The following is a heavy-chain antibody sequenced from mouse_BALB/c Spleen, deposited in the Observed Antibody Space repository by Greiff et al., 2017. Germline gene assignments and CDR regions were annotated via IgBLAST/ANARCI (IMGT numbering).Heavy chain of an antibody. CDR1: GFNIKDTY. D-gene: IGHD3-2*02. J-gene: IGHJ4*01. CDR3: ASQGVSAMDY. V-gene: IGHV14-3*02. CDR2: IDPANGNT. Sequence: EVKLMESGAELVKPGASVKLSCTASGFNIKDTYMHWVKQRPEQGLEWIGRIDPANGNTKYDPKFQGKATITADTSSNTAYLQLSSLTSEDTAVYYCASQGVSAMDYWGQGTSGTVSS.